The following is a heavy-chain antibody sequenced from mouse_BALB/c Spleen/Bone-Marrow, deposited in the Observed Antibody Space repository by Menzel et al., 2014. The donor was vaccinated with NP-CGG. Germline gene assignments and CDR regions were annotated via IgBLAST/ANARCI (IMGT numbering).Heavy chain of an antibody. Sequence: VQLQQSGAELVKPGASVKLSCTASGFNIKDTYMHWVKQRPEQGQEWIGRIDPANGNTKYDPKFQGKATITADTSSNTAYLQLSSLTSEDTAVYYCARYYYGSSYAMDYWGQGTSVTVSS. V-gene: IGHV14-3*02. D-gene: IGHD1-1*01. CDR2: IDPANGNT. CDR3: ARYYYGSSYAMDY. J-gene: IGHJ4*01. CDR1: GFNIKDTY.